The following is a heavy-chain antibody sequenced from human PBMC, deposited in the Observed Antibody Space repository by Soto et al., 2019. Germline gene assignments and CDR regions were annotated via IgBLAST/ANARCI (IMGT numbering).Heavy chain of an antibody. CDR3: ARGSYYYDGSGYYHD. CDR1: GGSISSGDYY. D-gene: IGHD3-22*01. CDR2: IYYSGST. Sequence: SETLSLTCTVSGGSISSGDYYWSWIRQPPGKGLEWIGYIYYSGSTYYNPSLKSRVTISVDTSKNQFSLKLSSVTAADTAVYYCARGSYYYDGSGYYHDWGQGTVVTVSS. V-gene: IGHV4-30-4*01. J-gene: IGHJ4*02.